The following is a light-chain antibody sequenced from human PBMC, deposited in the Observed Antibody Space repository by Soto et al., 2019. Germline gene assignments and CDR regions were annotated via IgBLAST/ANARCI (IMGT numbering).Light chain of an antibody. Sequence: ETVLKQSPATLSLSPGERATLSCRASQTISTYLAWYQQKPGQAPRLLIYDASIRATGIPARFSGSGSGTDFTLTISSLEPEDFAVYYCQQRSNWLTWTFGQGTKVEIK. CDR2: DAS. CDR1: QTISTY. J-gene: IGKJ1*01. V-gene: IGKV3-11*01. CDR3: QQRSNWLTWT.